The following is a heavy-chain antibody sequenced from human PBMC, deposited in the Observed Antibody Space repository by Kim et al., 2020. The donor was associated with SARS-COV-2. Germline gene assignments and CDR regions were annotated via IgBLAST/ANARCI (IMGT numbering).Heavy chain of an antibody. CDR2: ISYDGSNK. CDR1: GFTFSSYA. V-gene: IGHV3-30*04. J-gene: IGHJ4*02. CDR3: ASGDYGLYY. D-gene: IGHD4-17*01. Sequence: GGSLRLSCAASGFTFSSYAMHWVRQAPGKGLEWVAVISYDGSNKYYADSVKGRFTISRDNSKNTLYLQMNSLRAEDTAVYYCASGDYGLYYWGQGTLVTVSS.